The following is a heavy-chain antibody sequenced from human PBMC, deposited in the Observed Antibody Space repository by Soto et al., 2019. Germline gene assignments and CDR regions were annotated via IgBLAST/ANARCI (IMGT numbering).Heavy chain of an antibody. CDR3: VRGNKYYYDSSGYYWVVNYYGMDV. D-gene: IGHD3-22*01. J-gene: IGHJ6*02. V-gene: IGHV3-64D*06. Sequence: GSLRLSCSASGFTFSSYAMHWVRQAPGKGLEYVSAISSNGGSTYYADSVKGRFTISRDNSKNTLYLQMSSLRAEDTAVYYCVRGNKYYYDSSGYYWVVNYYGMDVWGQGTTVTVS. CDR1: GFTFSSYA. CDR2: ISSNGGST.